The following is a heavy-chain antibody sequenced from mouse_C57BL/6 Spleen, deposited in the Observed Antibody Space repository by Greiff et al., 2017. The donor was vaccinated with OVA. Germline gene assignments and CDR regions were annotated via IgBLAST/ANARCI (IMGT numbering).Heavy chain of an antibody. J-gene: IGHJ2*01. CDR2: IDPENGDT. Sequence: EVQLQQSGAELVRPGASVKLSCTASGFNIKDDYMHWVKQRPEQGLEWIGWIDPENGDTEYASKFQGKATITADTSSHTAYLQLSSLTSEDTAVYYCTTDYGNYYWGQGTTLTVSS. V-gene: IGHV14-4*01. D-gene: IGHD2-1*01. CDR3: TTDYGNYY. CDR1: GFNIKDDY.